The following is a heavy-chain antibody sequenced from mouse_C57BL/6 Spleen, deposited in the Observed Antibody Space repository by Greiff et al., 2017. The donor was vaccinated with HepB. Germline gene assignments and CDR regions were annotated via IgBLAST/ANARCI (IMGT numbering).Heavy chain of an antibody. J-gene: IGHJ2*01. CDR2: IHPNSGST. CDR3: AREVVARYFDY. CDR1: GYTFTSYW. V-gene: IGHV1-64*01. Sequence: QVQLQQSGAELVKPGASVKLSCKASGYTFTSYWMHWVKQRPGQGLEWIGMIHPNSGSTNYNEKFKSKATLTVDKSSSTAYMQLSSLTSEDSAVYYCAREVVARYFDYWGQGTTLTVSS. D-gene: IGHD1-3*01.